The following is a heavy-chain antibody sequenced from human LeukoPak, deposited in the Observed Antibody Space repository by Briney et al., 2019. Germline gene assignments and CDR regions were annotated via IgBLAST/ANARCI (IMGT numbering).Heavy chain of an antibody. Sequence: GSLRLSCAASGFTFSSYSMNWVRQAPGKGREWVSSISSSSSYIYYADSVKGRFTISRDNAKNSLYLQMNSLRAEDTAVYYCARGSSSPPFDYWGQGTLVTVSS. D-gene: IGHD6-13*01. J-gene: IGHJ4*02. CDR3: ARGSSSPPFDY. CDR1: GFTFSSYS. CDR2: ISSSSSYI. V-gene: IGHV3-21*01.